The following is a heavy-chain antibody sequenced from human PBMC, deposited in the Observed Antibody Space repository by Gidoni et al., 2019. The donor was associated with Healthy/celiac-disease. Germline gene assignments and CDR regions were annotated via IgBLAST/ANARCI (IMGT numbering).Heavy chain of an antibody. J-gene: IGHJ5*02. V-gene: IGHV4-30-2*01. CDR2: IYHSGST. CDR3: ARGDDYNDNWFDP. D-gene: IGHD4-4*01. CDR1: GCSISSGGYS. Sequence: QLQLQESGSGLVKPSQTLSLTCAVSGCSISSGGYSWSWIRQPPGKGLEWIGYIYHSGSTYYNPSLKSRVTISVDRSKNQFSLKLSAVTAADTAVYYCARGDDYNDNWFDPWGQGTLVTVSS.